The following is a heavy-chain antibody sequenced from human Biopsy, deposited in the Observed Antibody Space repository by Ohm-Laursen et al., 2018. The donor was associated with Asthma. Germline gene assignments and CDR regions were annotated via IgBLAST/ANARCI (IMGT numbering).Heavy chain of an antibody. V-gene: IGHV4-31*03. CDR2: IYYSGST. Sequence: SQTLSLTCTVSYGSITSGGYYWTWIRQHPGKGLEWIGFIYYSGSTYYNPSLKSRVSISIDTSKNQFFLRLSSVTAADTAVYYCARGVVYGGDSYAEYFQHWGQGTLVTVSS. J-gene: IGHJ1*01. CDR3: ARGVVYGGDSYAEYFQH. D-gene: IGHD4-23*01. CDR1: YGSITSGGYY.